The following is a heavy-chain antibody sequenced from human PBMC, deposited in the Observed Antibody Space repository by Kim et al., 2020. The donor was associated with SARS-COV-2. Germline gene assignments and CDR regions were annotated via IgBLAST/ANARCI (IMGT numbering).Heavy chain of an antibody. V-gene: IGHV1-46*01. CDR3: ARDRVGRGPETVHYYGMDV. D-gene: IGHD3-10*01. Sequence: ASVKVSCKASGYNFTSYYMHWVRQAPGQGLEWMGIINPSGGSTSYAQKFQGRVTMTRDTSTSTVYMELSSLRSEDTAVYYCARDRVGRGPETVHYYGMDVWGQGTTVTVSS. CDR2: INPSGGST. J-gene: IGHJ6*02. CDR1: GYNFTSYY.